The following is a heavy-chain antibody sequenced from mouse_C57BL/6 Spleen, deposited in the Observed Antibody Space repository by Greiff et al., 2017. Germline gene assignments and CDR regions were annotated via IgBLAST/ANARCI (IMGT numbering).Heavy chain of an antibody. Sequence: EVKLVASEGGLVQPGSSMKLSCPASGFTFSDYYMAWVRQVPEKGLEWVANINYDGSSTYYLDPLKGRFIISRDNAKKILYLQMSSLKSEDTATYYCAREGNSNYGYFDVWGTETTVTVSS. J-gene: IGHJ1*03. CDR2: INYDGSST. CDR1: GFTFSDYY. V-gene: IGHV5-16*01. CDR3: AREGNSNYGYFDV. D-gene: IGHD2-5*01.